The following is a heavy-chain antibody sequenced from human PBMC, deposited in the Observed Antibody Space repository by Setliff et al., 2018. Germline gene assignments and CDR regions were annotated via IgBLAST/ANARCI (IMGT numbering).Heavy chain of an antibody. CDR2: ITSSSSTI. Sequence: HPGGSLRLSCAASGFAFSTYRMNWVRQAPGKGLEWVSYITSSSSTIDYADSVKGRFTISRDDAKNSLYLQMNSLRAEDTAVYYCAKNFRLTPTDLNAFDIWGQGTMVTVSS. V-gene: IGHV3-48*01. CDR3: AKNFRLTPTDLNAFDI. D-gene: IGHD3-9*01. J-gene: IGHJ3*02. CDR1: GFAFSTYR.